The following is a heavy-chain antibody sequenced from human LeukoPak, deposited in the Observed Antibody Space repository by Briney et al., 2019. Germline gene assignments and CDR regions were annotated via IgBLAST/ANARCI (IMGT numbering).Heavy chain of an antibody. J-gene: IGHJ3*02. CDR1: GFTLSSYS. CDR3: AREGYCSGDSCYLDAFDI. Sequence: PGGSLRLSCAGSGFTLSSYSMDWVRQAPGKGLEWVSYISSSGSSIYYADSVKGRFTISRDNARNSLYLQMNSLRAEDTAVYYCAREGYCSGDSCYLDAFDIWGQGTMVTVSS. CDR2: ISSSGSSI. D-gene: IGHD2-15*01. V-gene: IGHV3-48*04.